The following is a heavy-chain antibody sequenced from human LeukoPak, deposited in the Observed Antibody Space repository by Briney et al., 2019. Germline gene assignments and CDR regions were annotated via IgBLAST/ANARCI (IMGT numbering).Heavy chain of an antibody. J-gene: IGHJ4*02. CDR2: IYTSGST. CDR3: ARESKSYDGSGYYHDS. Sequence: SETLSLTCTVSGGSISSYFWTWIRHPAGKGLELIGRIYTSGSTDYNPSLKSRVTMSVDTSKNQFSLKLYSVTAADTAVYYCARESKSYDGSGYYHDSWGQGTLVTVSS. D-gene: IGHD3-22*01. CDR1: GGSISSYF. V-gene: IGHV4-4*07.